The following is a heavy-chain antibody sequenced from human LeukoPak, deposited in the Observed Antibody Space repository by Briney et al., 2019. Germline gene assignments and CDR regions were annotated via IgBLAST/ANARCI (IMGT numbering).Heavy chain of an antibody. CDR3: AQLQQLVPPSPFDY. D-gene: IGHD6-13*01. CDR2: ISYDGSNK. V-gene: IGHV3-30*03. J-gene: IGHJ4*02. CDR1: GFTFSSYG. Sequence: PGGSLRLSCAASGFTFSSYGMHWVRQAPGKGLEWVAVISYDGSNKYYADSVKGRFTISRDNSKNTLYLQMNSLRAEDTAVYYCAQLQQLVPPSPFDYWGQGTLVTVSS.